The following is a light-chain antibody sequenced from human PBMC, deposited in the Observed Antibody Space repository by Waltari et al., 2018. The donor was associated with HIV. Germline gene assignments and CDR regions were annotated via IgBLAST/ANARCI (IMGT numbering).Light chain of an antibody. V-gene: IGLV1-40*01. Sequence: QSVLTQPPSVSGAPGQRVTISCTGSSSNIGAGYAVHWYQQLPGTAPKLLIYAHINRPSGVPDRFSGSKSGSSASLAITGLQAEDEAHYYCQSFDSSLTTSGVIFGGGTKLTVL. CDR2: AHI. CDR3: QSFDSSLTTSGVI. CDR1: SSNIGAGYA. J-gene: IGLJ2*01.